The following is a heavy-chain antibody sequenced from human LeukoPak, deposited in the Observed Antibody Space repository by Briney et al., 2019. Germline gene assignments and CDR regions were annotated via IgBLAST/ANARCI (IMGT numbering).Heavy chain of an antibody. CDR1: GGSIMNHY. Sequence: PSETLSLTCTVSGGSIMNHYWTWIRQPAGKGLEWIGRIYSSGSANYSASLKNRVSMSIDTSNNHFSLNLTSVTVADTALYFCARDVRYASGWSTPESWGQGTLVTASS. CDR2: IYSSGSA. CDR3: ARDVRYASGWSTPES. V-gene: IGHV4-4*07. J-gene: IGHJ5*02. D-gene: IGHD6-19*01.